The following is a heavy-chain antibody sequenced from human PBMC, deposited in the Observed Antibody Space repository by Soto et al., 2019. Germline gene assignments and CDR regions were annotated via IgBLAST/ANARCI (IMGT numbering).Heavy chain of an antibody. V-gene: IGHV4-4*02. D-gene: IGHD2-21*02. J-gene: IGHJ4*02. CDR2: INHRGSA. CDR3: EKEHIDYHSNIGGGY. CDR1: GASVSSTYW. Sequence: PSETLSLTCAVSGASVSSTYWWSWVRQPPGKGPEWIGEINHRGSANYNPSLKSRVTMSLDISKSQFSLRLTSVTAADTAVYYFEKEHIDYHSNIGGGYWGQGTLVTFSS.